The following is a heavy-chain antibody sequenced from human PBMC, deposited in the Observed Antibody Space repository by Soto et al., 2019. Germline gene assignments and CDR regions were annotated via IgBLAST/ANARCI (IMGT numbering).Heavy chain of an antibody. CDR1: GFTFGRYA. V-gene: IGHV3-23*01. Sequence: GGSLRLSCAASGFTFGRYAMNWVRQAPGKGLEWVSTISGNGGSIYYADSVKGRFTISRDNSKDTLYLLMNSLTTEDTATYFCAKIRVPYYAMDVGGQGTTVTASS. D-gene: IGHD6-6*01. J-gene: IGHJ6*02. CDR2: ISGNGGSI. CDR3: AKIRVPYYAMDV.